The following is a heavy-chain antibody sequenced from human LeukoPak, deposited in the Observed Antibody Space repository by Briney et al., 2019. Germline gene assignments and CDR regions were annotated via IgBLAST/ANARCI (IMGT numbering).Heavy chain of an antibody. CDR1: GFTFSSYA. CDR3: AKKSQSYGDSMTDY. Sequence: RSLRLSCAASGFTFSSYAMHWVRQAPGKGLEWVAVISYDGSNKYYADSVKGRFTISRDNSKSTLYLQMNSLRAEDTAVYYCAKKSQSYGDSMTDYWGQGTLVTVSS. CDR2: ISYDGSNK. D-gene: IGHD4-17*01. J-gene: IGHJ4*02. V-gene: IGHV3-30-3*02.